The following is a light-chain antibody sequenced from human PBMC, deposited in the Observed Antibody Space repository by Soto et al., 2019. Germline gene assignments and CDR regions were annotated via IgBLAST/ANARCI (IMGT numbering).Light chain of an antibody. CDR2: DVR. J-gene: IGLJ1*01. CDR1: SSDVGGYNY. Sequence: QSALTQPASVSGSPGQSITISCTGTSSDVGGYNYVSLYQHHPGKAPKLMIFDVRNRPSGVSNRFSGSKSGNTASLTISGLPPEDEADYYCSSYTTSNTRQIVFGTGTKVTVL. V-gene: IGLV2-14*03. CDR3: SSYTTSNTRQIV.